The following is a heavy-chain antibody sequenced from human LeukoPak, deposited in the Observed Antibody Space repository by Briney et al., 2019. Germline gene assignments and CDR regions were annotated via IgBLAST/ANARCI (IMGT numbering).Heavy chain of an antibody. CDR2: LSGSGGNT. CDR3: AKGYGSGSPGAFDI. D-gene: IGHD3-10*01. CDR1: GFIFSSYA. J-gene: IGHJ3*02. Sequence: GGSLRLSCAASGFIFSSYAMSWVRQAPGKGLEWVSALSGSGGNTYYADSVKGRFTISRDNSKSTLYLQMNSLRGDDTAVYYCAKGYGSGSPGAFDIWGQGTMVTVSS. V-gene: IGHV3-23*01.